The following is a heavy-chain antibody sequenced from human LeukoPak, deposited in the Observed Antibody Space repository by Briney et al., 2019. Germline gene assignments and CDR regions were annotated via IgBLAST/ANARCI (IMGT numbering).Heavy chain of an antibody. J-gene: IGHJ4*02. CDR3: ARGRMGAHYFDY. CDR2: IYTSGST. CDR1: GGSISTGSYY. D-gene: IGHD1-26*01. V-gene: IGHV4-61*02. Sequence: PSETLSLTCTVSGGSISTGSYYWSWIRQPAGKGLEWIGRIYTSGSTNYNPSLKSRVTISIATSKNQFSLRLSSVTAADTAVYYCARGRMGAHYFDYWGQGTPVTVSS.